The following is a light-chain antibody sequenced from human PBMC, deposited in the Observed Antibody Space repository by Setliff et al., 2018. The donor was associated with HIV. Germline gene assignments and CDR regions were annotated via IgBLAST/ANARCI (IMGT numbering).Light chain of an antibody. CDR3: CSHAGRTTFI. V-gene: IGLV2-23*02. Sequence: QSALTQPASVSGSPGQSIAISCTGTSSDVGSYDLVSWYQQHPGKAPKLVIHEVSKRPSGVSYRFSGSKSGNTASLTISGLQAEDEATYYCCSHAGRTTFIFGSGTKVTVL. J-gene: IGLJ1*01. CDR2: EVS. CDR1: SSDVGSYDL.